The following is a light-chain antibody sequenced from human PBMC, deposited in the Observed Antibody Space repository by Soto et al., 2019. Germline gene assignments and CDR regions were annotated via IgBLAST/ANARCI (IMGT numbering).Light chain of an antibody. CDR2: GAS. CDR1: QSLITY. Sequence: EIVMTQSPVTLSVSPGERATLSCRASQSLITYLARSQQKPGQAPRLLIYGASTRATGIPARFSGSGSGTEFTLTISSLQSEDFAFYYCQQYNNWPRTFGQGTKVEI. CDR3: QQYNNWPRT. V-gene: IGKV3-15*01. J-gene: IGKJ1*01.